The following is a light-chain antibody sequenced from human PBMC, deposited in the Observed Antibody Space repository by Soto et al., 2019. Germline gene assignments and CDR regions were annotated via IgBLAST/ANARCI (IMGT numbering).Light chain of an antibody. Sequence: TQITQSPSSLSASVGDRFTITCRASQIISTWLAWYQQKPGKAPKLLIYDGSRLESGVPSRFSGSGSGTEFTLTISSLQPDDFATYYCQQYNSYSLTFGGGTKVDIK. CDR2: DGS. J-gene: IGKJ4*01. V-gene: IGKV1-5*01. CDR1: QIISTW. CDR3: QQYNSYSLT.